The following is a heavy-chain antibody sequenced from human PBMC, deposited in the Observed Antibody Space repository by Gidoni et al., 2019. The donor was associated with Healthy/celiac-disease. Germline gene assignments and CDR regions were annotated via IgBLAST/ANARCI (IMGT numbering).Heavy chain of an antibody. CDR1: GFTVRSNY. V-gene: IGHV3-66*02. CDR2: IYSGGST. J-gene: IGHJ6*02. CDR3: LTGYYALGDMDV. Sequence: EVQLVESGGGLVQPGGSLRLSCPASGFTVRSNYMSWVRQAPGKGLEWVSLIYSGGSTYYADSVKGRFTISRDNSKNTLYLQMNSLRAEDTAVYYCLTGYYALGDMDVWGQGTTVTVSS. D-gene: IGHD3-9*01.